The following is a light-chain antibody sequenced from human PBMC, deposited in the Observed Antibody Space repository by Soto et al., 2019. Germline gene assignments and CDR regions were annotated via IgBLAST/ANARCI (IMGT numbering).Light chain of an antibody. CDR1: QSVSSN. CDR2: GAS. CDR3: QQYKNWPRT. V-gene: IGKV3-15*01. Sequence: EIVMTQSPATLSVSPGARATLSCRASQSVSSNLAWYQQKPGQAPSLLIYGASTRATGIPARFSGSGSGTDITLTISSLQSEDFSVYYCQQYKNWPRTFGQGTKVEIK. J-gene: IGKJ1*01.